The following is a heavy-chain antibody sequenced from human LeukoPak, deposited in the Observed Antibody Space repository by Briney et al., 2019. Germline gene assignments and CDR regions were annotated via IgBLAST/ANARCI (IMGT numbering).Heavy chain of an antibody. V-gene: IGHV4-34*01. CDR2: INHGGST. Sequence: SETLSLTCAVYGGSFSGYYWSWIRQPPGKGLEWIGEINHGGSTNYNPSLKSRVTISVDTSKNQFSLKLSSVTAADTAVYFCARVCPPSYGPAGYFDPWGQGTLVTVST. CDR3: ARVCPPSYGPAGYFDP. D-gene: IGHD5-12*01. J-gene: IGHJ5*02. CDR1: GGSFSGYY.